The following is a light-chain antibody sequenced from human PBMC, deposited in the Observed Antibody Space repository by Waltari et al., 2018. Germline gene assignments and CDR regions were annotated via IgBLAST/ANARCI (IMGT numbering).Light chain of an antibody. CDR1: QLGNRD. V-gene: IGLV3-1*01. Sequence: SYELTQPPSVSVSPGQTGTITCSGYQLGNRDTHWYQQKAGQSPTLVIFQDENRPSGIPDRFSGSNSGTTATLTINGAQAMDEADYYCQAWDSSTVVFGGGTRLTVL. CDR2: QDE. CDR3: QAWDSSTVV. J-gene: IGLJ2*01.